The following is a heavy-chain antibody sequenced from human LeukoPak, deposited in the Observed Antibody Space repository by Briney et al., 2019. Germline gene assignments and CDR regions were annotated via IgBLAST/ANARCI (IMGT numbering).Heavy chain of an antibody. J-gene: IGHJ4*02. V-gene: IGHV4-39*01. D-gene: IGHD3-3*01. CDR3: ARQRPGSYDFWSGYYLSVFDY. CDR1: GGSISSSSYY. Sequence: SETLSLTCTVSGGSISSSSYYWGWIRQPPGKGLEWIGSIYYSGSTYYNPSLKSRVTISVDTSKNQFSLKLSSVTAADTAVYYCARQRPGSYDFWSGYYLSVFDYWGQGTLVTVSS. CDR2: IYYSGST.